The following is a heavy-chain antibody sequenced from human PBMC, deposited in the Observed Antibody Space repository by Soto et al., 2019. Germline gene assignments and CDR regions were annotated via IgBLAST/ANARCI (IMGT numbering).Heavy chain of an antibody. CDR3: ARVWGYYFVY. CDR2: IYYSGST. J-gene: IGHJ4*02. D-gene: IGHD3-10*01. V-gene: IGHV4-59*01. CDR1: GGSISSYY. Sequence: PSETLSLTCTVSGGSISSYYWSWIRQPPGKGLEWIGYIYYSGSTNFNPSLKSRVTISVDTSKNQFSLKLSSVTAADTAVYYCARVWGYYFVYWGQGTLVTVSS.